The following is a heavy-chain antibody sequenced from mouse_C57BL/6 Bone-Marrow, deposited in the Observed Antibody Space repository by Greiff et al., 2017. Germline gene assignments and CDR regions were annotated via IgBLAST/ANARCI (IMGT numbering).Heavy chain of an antibody. Sequence: QVQLQQPGAELVRPGSSVKLSCKASGYTFTSYWMHWVKQRPIQGLEWIGNIDPSDSETHYNQKFKDKATLTVDKSSSTAYMQLSSLTSADSAVYYCARNYGSSFDYWSQGTTLTVSS. CDR2: IDPSDSET. D-gene: IGHD1-1*01. J-gene: IGHJ2*01. CDR3: ARNYGSSFDY. CDR1: GYTFTSYW. V-gene: IGHV1-52*01.